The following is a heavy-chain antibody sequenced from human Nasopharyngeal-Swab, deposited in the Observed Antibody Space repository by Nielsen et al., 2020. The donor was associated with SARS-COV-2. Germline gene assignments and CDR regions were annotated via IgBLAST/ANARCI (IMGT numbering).Heavy chain of an antibody. D-gene: IGHD2-21*01. V-gene: IGHV4-38-2*01. Sequence: SETLSLTCAVSGYSISSGYYWGWIRQPPGKGLEWIGSIYHSGSTYYNPSLKSRVTISVDTSKNQFSLKLSSVTAADTAVYYCARQVVVETHNLDYWGQGTLVTVSS. J-gene: IGHJ4*02. CDR2: IYHSGST. CDR3: ARQVVVETHNLDY. CDR1: GYSISSGYY.